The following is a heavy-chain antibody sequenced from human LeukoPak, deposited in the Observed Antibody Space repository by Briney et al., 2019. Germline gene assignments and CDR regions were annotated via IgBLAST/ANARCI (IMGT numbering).Heavy chain of an antibody. V-gene: IGHV1-18*01. CDR1: GYTFTSYG. D-gene: IGHD2-2*01. Sequence: ASVKVSCKASGYTFTSYGISWVRQAPGQGLEWMGWISAYNGNTNYAQKLQGRVTMTTDTSTSTAYIELRRLRSDDTAVYYCARDAIYCSSTSCYFDYWGQGTLVTVSS. CDR3: ARDAIYCSSTSCYFDY. CDR2: ISAYNGNT. J-gene: IGHJ4*02.